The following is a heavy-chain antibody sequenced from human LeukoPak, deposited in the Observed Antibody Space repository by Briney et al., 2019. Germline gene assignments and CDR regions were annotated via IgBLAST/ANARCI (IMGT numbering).Heavy chain of an antibody. J-gene: IGHJ4*02. V-gene: IGHV3-15*01. CDR3: TTDRGALTN. Sequence: GGSLRLSCAPSGFTFSDAWMSWVRQAPGKGLEWVGRIQSKTDGGPTDYAAPVKGRFTISRDDSKNTLYLQMNSLKAGDTAVYYCTTDRGALTNWGPGTLVTVSS. D-gene: IGHD3-10*01. CDR1: GFTFSDAW. CDR2: IQSKTDGGPT.